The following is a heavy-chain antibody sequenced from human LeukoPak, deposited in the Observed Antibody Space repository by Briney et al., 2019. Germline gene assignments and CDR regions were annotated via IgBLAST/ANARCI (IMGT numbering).Heavy chain of an antibody. D-gene: IGHD3-10*01. V-gene: IGHV1-8*02. J-gene: IGHJ6*03. CDR2: MNPNSGNT. Sequence: ASVKVSCKASGYTFTNYDINWVRQTGQGLEWMGWMNPNSGNTGYAQKFQGRVTMTRDMSTSTVYMELSSLRSEDTAVYYCASHSITMVRGVIRATNYYYYYYMDVWGKGTTVTVSS. CDR1: GYTFTNYD. CDR3: ASHSITMVRGVIRATNYYYYYYMDV.